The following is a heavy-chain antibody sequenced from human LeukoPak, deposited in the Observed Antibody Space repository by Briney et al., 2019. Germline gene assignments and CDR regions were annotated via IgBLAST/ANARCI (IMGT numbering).Heavy chain of an antibody. CDR2: IYYSGST. Sequence: SETLSLTCTVSGGSVSRSSYYWGWIRQPPGKGLEWIGSIYYSGSTYYNPSLKSRVTISVDTSKNQFSLKLSSVTAADTAVYYCAGDLFIAARPSHFDYWGQGTLVTVSS. CDR3: AGDLFIAARPSHFDY. J-gene: IGHJ4*02. V-gene: IGHV4-39*07. D-gene: IGHD6-6*01. CDR1: GGSVSRSSYY.